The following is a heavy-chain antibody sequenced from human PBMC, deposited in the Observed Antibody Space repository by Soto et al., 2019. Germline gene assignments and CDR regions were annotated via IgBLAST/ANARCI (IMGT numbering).Heavy chain of an antibody. Sequence: QLQLQESGPGLVRPSETLSLTCTVSGIAISNDNYHWGWIRQPPGKGLEWIGSIFYTGNTYYKSSLESRINISVDTSKNQFSLNLRSVTAADTAVYYCVRLLDPLKYFDWMSHDFWGQGTQVTVSS. D-gene: IGHD3-9*01. CDR1: GIAISNDNYH. V-gene: IGHV4-39*01. CDR3: VRLLDPLKYFDWMSHDF. J-gene: IGHJ4*02. CDR2: IFYTGNT.